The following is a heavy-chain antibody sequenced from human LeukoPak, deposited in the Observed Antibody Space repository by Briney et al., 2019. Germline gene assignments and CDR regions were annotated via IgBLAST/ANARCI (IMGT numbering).Heavy chain of an antibody. CDR3: ARRGSGSYLDFDY. V-gene: IGHV5-10-1*01. Sequence: GESLRISCQGSGYSFTNYWISWGRQMPGKGLEWMGRINPIDSYTKYSPSFQGHVTILVDKSINTAHLQWSSLKASDTAIYYCARRGSGSYLDFDYWGQGPVVTVSA. J-gene: IGHJ4*02. CDR2: INPIDSYT. D-gene: IGHD3-10*01. CDR1: GYSFTNYW.